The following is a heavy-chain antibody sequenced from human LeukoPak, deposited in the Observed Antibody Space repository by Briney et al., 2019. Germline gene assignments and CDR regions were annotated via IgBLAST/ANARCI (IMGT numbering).Heavy chain of an antibody. V-gene: IGHV1-2*04. Sequence: ASVKVSCKASGYTFTGYYMHWVRQAPGQGLEWMGWINPNSGGTNYAQKFQGWVTMTRDTSISTAYMELSRLRSDDTAVYYCARELNMGDWNYDYYYYYMDVWGKGTTVTVSS. CDR2: INPNSGGT. J-gene: IGHJ6*03. CDR3: ARELNMGDWNYDYYYYYMDV. CDR1: GYTFTGYY. D-gene: IGHD1-7*01.